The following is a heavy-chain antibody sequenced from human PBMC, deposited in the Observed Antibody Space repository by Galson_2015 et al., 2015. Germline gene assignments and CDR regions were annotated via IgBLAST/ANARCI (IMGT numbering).Heavy chain of an antibody. J-gene: IGHJ5*02. CDR1: GFTFDDYA. D-gene: IGHD3-16*02. Sequence: SLRLSCAASGFTFDDYAMHWVRQAPGKGLEWVSLISWDGGSTYYADSVKGRFTISRDNSKNSLYLQMNSLRAEDTALYYCAKDIEPESLGELSFPWFDPWGQGTLVTVSS. CDR3: AKDIEPESLGELSFPWFDP. V-gene: IGHV3-43D*04. CDR2: ISWDGGST.